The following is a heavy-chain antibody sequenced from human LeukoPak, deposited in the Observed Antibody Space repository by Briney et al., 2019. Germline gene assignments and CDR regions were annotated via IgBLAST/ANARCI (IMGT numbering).Heavy chain of an antibody. CDR1: GGSISSSNYY. V-gene: IGHV4-39*07. D-gene: IGHD2-2*02. Sequence: PSETLSLTCTVSGGSISSSNYYWGWIRQPPGKGLEWIGSIYYSGGTYYNLSLKSRVTISVDTSKNQFSLKLSSVTAADTAVYYCARWDWAAIFAFDIWGQGTMVTVSS. J-gene: IGHJ3*02. CDR3: ARWDWAAIFAFDI. CDR2: IYYSGGT.